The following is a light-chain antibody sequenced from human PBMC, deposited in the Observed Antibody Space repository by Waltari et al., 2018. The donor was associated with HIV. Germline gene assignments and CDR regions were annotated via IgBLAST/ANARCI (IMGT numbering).Light chain of an antibody. CDR3: ISYTSGSTLYV. J-gene: IGLJ1*01. V-gene: IGLV2-14*01. CDR1: SSDVGGYNY. Sequence: QSALTQPASVSGSPGQSITISCTGPSSDVGGYNYVSWYQQPPGRAPKVVVYEVSNRPSGISNRFSGSKSGNTASLTISGLQAEDEADYYCISYTSGSTLYVFGTGTKVTVL. CDR2: EVS.